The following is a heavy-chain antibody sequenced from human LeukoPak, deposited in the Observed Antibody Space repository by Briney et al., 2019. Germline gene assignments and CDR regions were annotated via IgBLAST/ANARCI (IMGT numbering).Heavy chain of an antibody. J-gene: IGHJ5*02. CDR3: ARDRGGWYDWFDP. Sequence: GGSLRLSCAASGFTFSSYSMNWVRQAPGKGLDWVSYISSSSSTIYYADSVKGRFTISRDNAKNSLYLQMNSLRAEDTAVYYCARDRGGWYDWFDPWGQGTLVTVSS. CDR2: ISSSSSTI. D-gene: IGHD6-19*01. CDR1: GFTFSSYS. V-gene: IGHV3-48*01.